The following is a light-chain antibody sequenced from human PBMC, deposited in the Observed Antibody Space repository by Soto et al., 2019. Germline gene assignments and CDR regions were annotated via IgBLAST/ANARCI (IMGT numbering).Light chain of an antibody. CDR1: SSDVGGYNY. Sequence: QSALTQPRSVSGSPGQSVTISCTGTSSDVGGYNYVSWYQQHPGKAPKLMIYDVRKRPSGVPDRFSGSKSGNTASLTISGLQAEDEADYYCCSYAGSYTVVFGGGHKVTFL. J-gene: IGLJ2*01. V-gene: IGLV2-11*01. CDR2: DVR. CDR3: CSYAGSYTVV.